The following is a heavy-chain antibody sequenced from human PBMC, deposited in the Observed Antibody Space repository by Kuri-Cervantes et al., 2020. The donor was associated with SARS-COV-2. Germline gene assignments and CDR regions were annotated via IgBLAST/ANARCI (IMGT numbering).Heavy chain of an antibody. D-gene: IGHD3-10*01. CDR1: GGSISSYY. CDR3: ARGWDYGSGGYYPRGDYGMDV. CDR2: IYYSGST. V-gene: IGHV4-59*01. J-gene: IGHJ6*02. Sequence: ESLKISCTVSGGSISSYYWSWIRQPPGKGLEWIGYIYYSGSTNYNPSLKSRVTISVDPSKNQFSLKLSSLTAAGTAVYYCARGWDYGSGGYYPRGDYGMDVWGQGTTVTVSS.